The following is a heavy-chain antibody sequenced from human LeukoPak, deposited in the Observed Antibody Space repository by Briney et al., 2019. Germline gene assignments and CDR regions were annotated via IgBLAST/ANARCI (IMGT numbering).Heavy chain of an antibody. D-gene: IGHD5-12*01. CDR1: GGSISSYY. Sequence: SETLSLTCTVSGGSISSYYWSWIRQPPGKGLKWIGNIYYSGYTTYSPSLRSRVTISVDTSKNQFSLKLSSVTAADTAVYYCARSGSGYLRYYFDYRGQGTLVTVSS. CDR2: IYYSGYT. CDR3: ARSGSGYLRYYFDY. V-gene: IGHV4-59*12. J-gene: IGHJ4*02.